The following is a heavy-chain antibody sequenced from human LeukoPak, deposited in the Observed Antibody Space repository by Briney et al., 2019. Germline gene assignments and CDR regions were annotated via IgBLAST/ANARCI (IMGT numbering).Heavy chain of an antibody. CDR3: AKPISGGLAVTADWFHP. CDR1: GFAFSVYA. J-gene: IGHJ5*01. D-gene: IGHD6-19*01. Sequence: GGSLGLSCTASGFAFSVYAMSWLRQPPGKGLEWVSTINANSGTTSYAASVRGRFTISRDNSKNTLYLQLNTLRADDTATYYCAKPISGGLAVTADWFHPWGQGTLVVVSS. V-gene: IGHV3-23*01. CDR2: INANSGTT.